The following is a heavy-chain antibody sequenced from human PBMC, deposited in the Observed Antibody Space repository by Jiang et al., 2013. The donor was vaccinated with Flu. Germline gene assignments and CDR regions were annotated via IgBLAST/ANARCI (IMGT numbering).Heavy chain of an antibody. V-gene: IGHV1-18*01. Sequence: SVEVSCKASGYTFSSYGISWVRQAPGQGLEWIGWISTYNGDTNSAQKFQGRLTMTTDTSTSTAYMELRSLTSDDTAVYYCARVPMEGGYFDYWGRGTLVTVSS. CDR2: ISTYNGDT. J-gene: IGHJ4*02. D-gene: IGHD3-10*01. CDR1: GYTFSSYG. CDR3: ARVPMEGGYFDY.